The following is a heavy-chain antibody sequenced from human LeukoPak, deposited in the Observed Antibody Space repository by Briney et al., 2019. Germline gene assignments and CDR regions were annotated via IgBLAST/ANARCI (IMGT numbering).Heavy chain of an antibody. J-gene: IGHJ3*02. Sequence: GGSLRLSCAASGFTFSSYAMHWVRQAPGKGLEWVAVISYDGSNKYYADSVKGRFTISRDNSKNTLYLQMNSLRAEDTAVYYCARDPRSGSYAFDIWGQGTMVTVSS. CDR2: ISYDGSNK. D-gene: IGHD1-26*01. CDR3: ARDPRSGSYAFDI. CDR1: GFTFSSYA. V-gene: IGHV3-30*04.